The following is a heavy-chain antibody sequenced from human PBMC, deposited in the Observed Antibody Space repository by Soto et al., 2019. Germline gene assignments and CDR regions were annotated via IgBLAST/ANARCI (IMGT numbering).Heavy chain of an antibody. CDR3: ARDRPRKDYVWGSYRQDYYFDY. CDR1: GYTFTSYG. D-gene: IGHD3-16*02. CDR2: ISAYNGNT. J-gene: IGHJ4*02. V-gene: IGHV1-18*01. Sequence: ASVKVSCKASGYTFTSYGISWVRQAPGQGLEWMGWISAYNGNTNYAQKLQGRVTMTTDTSTSTAYMELRSLRSDDTAVYYCARDRPRKDYVWGSYRQDYYFDYWGQGTLVTVS.